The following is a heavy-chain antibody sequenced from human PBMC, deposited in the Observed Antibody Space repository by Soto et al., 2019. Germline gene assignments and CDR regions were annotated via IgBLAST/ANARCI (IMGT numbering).Heavy chain of an antibody. V-gene: IGHV3-30*19. D-gene: IGHD6-13*01. J-gene: IGHJ3*02. CDR2: ISYDGSNK. Sequence: QVQLVESGGGVVQPGRSLRLSCAASGFTFSSCGMHWVRQAPGKGLEWVAVISYDGSNKYYADSVKGRFTISRDNSKNTLYLQMNSLRAEDTAVYYCAREGGIAADDAFDIWGQGTMVTVSS. CDR3: AREGGIAADDAFDI. CDR1: GFTFSSCG.